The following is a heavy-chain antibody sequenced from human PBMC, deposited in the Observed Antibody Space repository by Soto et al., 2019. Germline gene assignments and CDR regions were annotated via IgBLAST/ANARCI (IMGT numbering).Heavy chain of an antibody. CDR2: IKQDGSEK. D-gene: IGHD2-8*02. Sequence: PGGSLRLSCAASGFTFSNYWMSWVRQAPGKGLDWVANIKQDGSEKYYVDSVKGRFTISRDNAKNSLYLQMNSLRSEDTAVYYCARDKITGLFDYWGQGTLVTVSS. CDR1: GFTFSNYW. CDR3: ARDKITGLFDY. J-gene: IGHJ4*02. V-gene: IGHV3-7*01.